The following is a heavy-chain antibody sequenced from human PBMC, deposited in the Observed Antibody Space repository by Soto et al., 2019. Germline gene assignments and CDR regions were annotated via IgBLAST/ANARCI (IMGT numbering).Heavy chain of an antibody. CDR1: GFNFGNYA. CDR3: AKDKGGTPYYIDS. CDR2: INWNSDKV. Sequence: GLLVESGGGLVQPGRSLRLSCAVSGFNFGNYAMHWVRQAPGKGLEWVAAINWNSDKVAYAGSVLGRFTIFRDSAKNSLHLQMNDLTTEDTAFYYCAKDKGGTPYYIDSWGQGILVTVSS. J-gene: IGHJ4*02. D-gene: IGHD6-25*01. V-gene: IGHV3-9*01.